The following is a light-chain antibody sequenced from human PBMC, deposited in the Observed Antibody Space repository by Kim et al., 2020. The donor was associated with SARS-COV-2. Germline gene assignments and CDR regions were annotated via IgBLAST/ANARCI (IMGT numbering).Light chain of an antibody. CDR2: DAS. J-gene: IGKJ1*01. Sequence: DIQMTQSPSTLSASVGDRVTITCRASQSINSWLAWYQQKPGKAPKLLIYDASSLESGVPPRFSGSGTGTEFTLTISSLQPDDFATYYCQQYDTSSAFGQGTKVDIK. V-gene: IGKV1-5*01. CDR1: QSINSW. CDR3: QQYDTSSA.